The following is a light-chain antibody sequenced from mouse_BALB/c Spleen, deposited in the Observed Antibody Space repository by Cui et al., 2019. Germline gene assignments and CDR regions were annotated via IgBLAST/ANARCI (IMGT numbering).Light chain of an antibody. Sequence: ENVLTQSPAIMSASLGEKVTMSCRASSSVNYMYWYQQKSEASPKLWIYYTSNLAPGVPARFSGSGSGNSYSLTISSMEGEDAATYYCQQFTSSPYTFGGGTKLEIK. J-gene: IGKJ2*01. V-gene: IGKV4-50*01. CDR3: QQFTSSPYT. CDR1: SSVNY. CDR2: YTS.